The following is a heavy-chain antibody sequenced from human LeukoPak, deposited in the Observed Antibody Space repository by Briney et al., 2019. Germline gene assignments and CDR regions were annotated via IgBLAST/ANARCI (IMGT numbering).Heavy chain of an antibody. V-gene: IGHV3-23*01. J-gene: IGHJ6*03. Sequence: GGSLRLSCAASGFTFSSYGMSWVRQAPGKGLEWVSAISATGGTTYYADSVKGRFTISRDNSKNTLYLQMNSLRAEDTAVYYCAKDGGEYYDILTGYYPRLYYMDVWGKGTTVTISS. CDR1: GFTFSSYG. CDR2: ISATGGTT. D-gene: IGHD3-9*01. CDR3: AKDGGEYYDILTGYYPRLYYMDV.